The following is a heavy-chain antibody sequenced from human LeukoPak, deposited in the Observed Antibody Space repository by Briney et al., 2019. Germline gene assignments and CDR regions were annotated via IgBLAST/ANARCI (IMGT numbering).Heavy chain of an antibody. D-gene: IGHD3-22*01. CDR3: ARGYYDSSGYYRYGNWFDP. Sequence: SETLSLTCTVSGGSISSYYWSWIRQPAGKGLEWIGRIYTSGSTNYNPSLKSRVTISVDKSKNQFSLKLSSVTAADTAVYYCARGYYDSSGYYRYGNWFDPWGQGNLVTVSS. CDR1: GGSISSYY. CDR2: IYTSGST. V-gene: IGHV4-4*07. J-gene: IGHJ5*02.